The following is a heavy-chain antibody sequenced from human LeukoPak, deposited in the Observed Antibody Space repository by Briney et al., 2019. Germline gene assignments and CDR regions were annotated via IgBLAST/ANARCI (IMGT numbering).Heavy chain of an antibody. D-gene: IGHD4-17*01. V-gene: IGHV1-2*02. CDR1: GYTFTGYL. Sequence: ASVKVSCKASGYTFTGYLMHWVRQAPGQGLEWMGWISPNSGDTKYAQKFQGRVTMTRDTSISTAYMELSSLRSDDTAVYYRVRASSTVATWLYLWGRGTLVTVSS. CDR2: ISPNSGDT. J-gene: IGHJ2*01. CDR3: VRASSTVATWLYL.